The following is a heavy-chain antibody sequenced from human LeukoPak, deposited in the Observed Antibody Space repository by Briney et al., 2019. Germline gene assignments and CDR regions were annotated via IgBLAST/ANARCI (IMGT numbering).Heavy chain of an antibody. J-gene: IGHJ4*02. CDR1: GCTFTSYD. CDR2: KSPNSGDT. Sequence: ASVKVSCKASGCTFTSYDFNWVRQATGQRPEWMGWKSPNSGDTGYAQKFQDRVTMTRNTSISTAYMELSSLRSDDTAVYYCARGPPNWGYDYWGPGTLVTVSS. D-gene: IGHD7-27*01. CDR3: ARGPPNWGYDY. V-gene: IGHV1-8*01.